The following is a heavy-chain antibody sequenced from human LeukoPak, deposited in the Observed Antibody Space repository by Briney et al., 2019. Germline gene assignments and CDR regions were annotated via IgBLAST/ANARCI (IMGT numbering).Heavy chain of an antibody. D-gene: IGHD3-16*01. CDR2: INYTGSI. CDR1: GGSMSSYY. V-gene: IGHV4-59*01. J-gene: IGHJ4*02. CDR3: ARAGAGHEYVGLFDY. Sequence: SETLSLTCTVSGGSMSSYYWIWIRQPPGKGLEWIGYINYTGSINYNPSLKSRVTISVDTSKNQFSLKLSSVTAADTAVYYCARAGAGHEYVGLFDYWGQGTLVTVSS.